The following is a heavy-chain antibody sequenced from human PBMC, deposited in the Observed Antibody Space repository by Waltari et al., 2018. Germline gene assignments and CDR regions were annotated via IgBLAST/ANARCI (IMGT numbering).Heavy chain of an antibody. D-gene: IGHD2-21*01. J-gene: IGHJ4*02. CDR3: AREGGGDYLEGFDY. CDR2: MGGNSKSM. CDR1: GFTFSSHS. V-gene: IGHV3-21*01. Sequence: EVQLVESGGGLVKPGGSLRLSCAASGFTFSSHSMNWVRQAPGKGLEWGSSMGGNSKSMFHADSVKGRCTISRDNAKNSLYLQMNSLTAEDTAVYYCAREGGGDYLEGFDYWGQGTLVTVSS.